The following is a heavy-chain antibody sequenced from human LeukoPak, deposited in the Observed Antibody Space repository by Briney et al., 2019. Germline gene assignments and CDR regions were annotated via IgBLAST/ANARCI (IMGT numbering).Heavy chain of an antibody. CDR3: ARWDTAMVNDAFDI. CDR1: GFTFSSYA. V-gene: IGHV3-30-3*01. Sequence: PGGSPRLSCAASGFTFSSYAMHWVRQAPGKGLEWVAVISYDGSNKYYADSVKGRFTISRDNSKNMLYLQMNSLRAEDTAVYYCARWDTAMVNDAFDIWGQGTMVTVSS. J-gene: IGHJ3*02. D-gene: IGHD5-18*01. CDR2: ISYDGSNK.